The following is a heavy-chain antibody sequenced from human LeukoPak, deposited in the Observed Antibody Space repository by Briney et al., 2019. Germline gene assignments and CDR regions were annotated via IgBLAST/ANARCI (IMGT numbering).Heavy chain of an antibody. CDR3: ARGTVYSSGWFHNDH. CDR1: GFTVSSNY. J-gene: IGHJ4*02. Sequence: PGRSLRLSCAASGFTVSSNYMSWVRQAPGKGLEWVSVIYSGDSTYYADSVKGRFTISRDNSKNTLYLQMNSLRAEDTAVYYCARGTVYSSGWFHNDHWGQGTLVTVSS. CDR2: IYSGDST. D-gene: IGHD6-19*01. V-gene: IGHV3-53*01.